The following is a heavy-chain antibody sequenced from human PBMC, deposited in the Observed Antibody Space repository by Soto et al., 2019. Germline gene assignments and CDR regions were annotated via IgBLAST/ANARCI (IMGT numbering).Heavy chain of an antibody. J-gene: IGHJ4*02. CDR1: GFTFSSHW. V-gene: IGHV3-74*01. CDR3: ARGIGYSAQDY. Sequence: EMQLVESGGGLVQPGGSRRLSCAASGFTFSSHWMHWVRQAPGKGLVWVSRINNDGSSTSYADSVKGRFTISRDNAKNTLYQQMDSLRAEDTAVYYCARGIGYSAQDYWGQGTLVTVSS. D-gene: IGHD1-1*01. CDR2: INNDGSST.